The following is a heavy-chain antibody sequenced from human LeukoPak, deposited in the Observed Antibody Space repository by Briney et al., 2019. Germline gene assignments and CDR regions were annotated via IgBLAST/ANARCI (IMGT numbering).Heavy chain of an antibody. V-gene: IGHV1-2*02. J-gene: IGHJ4*02. D-gene: IGHD3-3*01. CDR2: INPNSGGT. Sequence: ASVKVSCKASGYTFTDHYMHWVRQAPGQGLEWVGWINPNSGGTNYAQKFQGRVTMTRDTSISTAYMELSRLRSDDTAVYYCARGERITIFGVVITRGKYYFDYWGQGTLVTVSS. CDR1: GYTFTDHY. CDR3: ARGERITIFGVVITRGKYYFDY.